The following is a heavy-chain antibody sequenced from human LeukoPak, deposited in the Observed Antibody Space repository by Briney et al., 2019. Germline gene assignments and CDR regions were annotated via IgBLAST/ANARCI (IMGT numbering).Heavy chain of an antibody. D-gene: IGHD2-15*01. CDR2: ISGSGGST. V-gene: IGHV3-23*01. CDR1: GFTFTTFG. CDR3: AKPYSPLGYYYYMDV. J-gene: IGHJ6*03. Sequence: PGGSLRLSCAASGFTFTTFGMHWVRQAPGKGLEWVSAISGSGGSTYYADSVKGRFTISRDNSKNTLYLQMNSLRAEDTAVYYCAKPYSPLGYYYYMDVWGKGTTVTVSS.